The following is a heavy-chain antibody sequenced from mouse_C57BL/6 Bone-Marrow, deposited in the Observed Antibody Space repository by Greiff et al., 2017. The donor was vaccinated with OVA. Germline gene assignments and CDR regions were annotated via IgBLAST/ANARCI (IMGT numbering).Heavy chain of an antibody. CDR1: GYSFTSYY. CDR2: IYPGSGNT. J-gene: IGHJ3*01. D-gene: IGHD2-4*01. Sequence: VKLVESGPELVKPGASVKISCKASGYSFTSYYIHWVKQRPGQGLSWIGWIYPGSGNTKYNEKFKGKSTLTADTSSSTAYRQLSSLTSEDSAVYYCARRDYDEAWFAYWGQGTLVTVSA. V-gene: IGHV1-66*01. CDR3: ARRDYDEAWFAY.